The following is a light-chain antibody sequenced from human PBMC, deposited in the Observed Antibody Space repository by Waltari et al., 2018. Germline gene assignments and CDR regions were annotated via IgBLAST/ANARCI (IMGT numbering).Light chain of an antibody. Sequence: QSALTQPRSVSGPPGQSVTISCTGTSSDVGGYNYVSWYQQHPGQAPKLMIYDVSKRPSGVPDRFSGSKSGNTASLTISGLQAEDEADYYCCSYAGSYTFYVVFGGGTKLTVL. CDR1: SSDVGGYNY. CDR3: CSYAGSYTFYVV. V-gene: IGLV2-11*01. J-gene: IGLJ2*01. CDR2: DVS.